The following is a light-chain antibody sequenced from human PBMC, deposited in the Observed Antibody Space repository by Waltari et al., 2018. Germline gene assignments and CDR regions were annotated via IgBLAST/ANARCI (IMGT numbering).Light chain of an antibody. Sequence: QSALTQPASVSGSPGQSITISCTGTSRDAGGYNYVAWFQQYPGKAPKLLIYDVTNRFAGVSNRFSGSKSGNTASLTISGLQAEDEADYYCDSYTSSVTRIFGTGTKVTVL. CDR2: DVT. CDR1: SRDAGGYNY. J-gene: IGLJ1*01. V-gene: IGLV2-14*03. CDR3: DSYTSSVTRI.